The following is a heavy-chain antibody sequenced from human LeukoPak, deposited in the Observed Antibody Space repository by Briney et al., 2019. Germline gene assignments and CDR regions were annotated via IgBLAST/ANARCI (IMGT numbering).Heavy chain of an antibody. Sequence: GGSLRLSCAASGFTFNTYTMNWVRQSPGKGLEWVSSISSSSAFIFYADSVKGRFTISRDNAKNSLYLQMNSLRAEDTAIYYCARDRGPAPSPNFDGSAWGQGTLVTVSS. CDR3: ARDRGPAPSPNFDGSA. CDR1: GFTFNTYT. D-gene: IGHD3-9*01. CDR2: ISSSSAFI. V-gene: IGHV3-21*01. J-gene: IGHJ5*02.